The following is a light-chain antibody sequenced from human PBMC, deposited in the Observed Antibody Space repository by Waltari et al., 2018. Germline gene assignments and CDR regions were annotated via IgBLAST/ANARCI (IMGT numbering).Light chain of an antibody. V-gene: IGLV6-57*03. CDR2: EDD. CDR3: QSYHAGNPWV. J-gene: IGLJ3*02. Sequence: NFMLTQPHSVSESPGRTVTISCTRSSGSIASNYVQWYQQRPGSAPTTVIYEDDQRPSVVPVRFSGSIDSSSNSASLTISGLKTEDEADYYCQSYHAGNPWVFGGGTRLTVV. CDR1: SGSIASNY.